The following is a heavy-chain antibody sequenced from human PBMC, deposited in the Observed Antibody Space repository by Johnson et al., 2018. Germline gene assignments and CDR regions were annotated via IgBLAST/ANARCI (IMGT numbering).Heavy chain of an antibody. D-gene: IGHD2-15*01. CDR2: INPIVDTK. CDR3: AREVGTGGGYYHGMDV. V-gene: IGHV1-46*01. Sequence: QVQLVQSGAEVKRPGASVKISCKASGYTFTSYHMFWVRQAPGTGLEWMAVINPIVDTKSYAETFQGSLTVTRDTSTSTDYMERRRRTSEAAAVYYCAREVGTGGGYYHGMDVWCQGTTVTVSS. J-gene: IGHJ6*02. CDR1: GYTFTSYH.